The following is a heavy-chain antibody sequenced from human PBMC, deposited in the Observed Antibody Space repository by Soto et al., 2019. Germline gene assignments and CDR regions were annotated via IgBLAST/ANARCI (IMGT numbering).Heavy chain of an antibody. V-gene: IGHV4-59*08. CDR3: ARPGFGSLHGLVDV. J-gene: IGHJ6*02. CDR2: IKYNGDS. Sequence: QVQLQESGPGLVKPSETLSLTCTVSGGSITNYYCSWFRQPPGKGLEWIGYIKYNGDSAYNLSLKSRVTMSMETSKTKLPLMLESVTATDTAVYYCARPGFGSLHGLVDVWGQATTVMVSS. CDR1: GGSITNYY. D-gene: IGHD3-10*01.